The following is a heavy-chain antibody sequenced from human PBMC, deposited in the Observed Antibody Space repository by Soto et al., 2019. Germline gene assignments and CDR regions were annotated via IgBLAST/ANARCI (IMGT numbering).Heavy chain of an antibody. CDR2: IVVGTGST. J-gene: IGHJ5*01. CDR1: GFTLENSA. V-gene: IGHV1-58*02. Sequence: GPSVKVSCKASGFTLENSAIQWVRQARGNRLERIGWIVVGTGSTNYAQKFQERVSITRDMSTNTAFMELSSLISDDTAVYYCAAYRRPTDHHNLLDSWGRRSLVTVSS. D-gene: IGHD1-1*01. CDR3: AAYRRPTDHHNLLDS.